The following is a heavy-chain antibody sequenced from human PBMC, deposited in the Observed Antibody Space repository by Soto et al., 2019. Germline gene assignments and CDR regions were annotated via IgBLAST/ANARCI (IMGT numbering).Heavy chain of an antibody. CDR1: GYTFTSYG. V-gene: IGHV1-18*04. CDR2: ISAYNGNT. D-gene: IGHD5-18*01. CDR3: ARDGQWGDTAMVTFGYYYYYGMDV. Sequence: ASVKVSCKASGYTFTSYGISWVRQAPGQGLEWMGWISAYNGNTNYAQKLQGRVTMTTDTSTSTAYMELRSLRSDDTAVYYCARDGQWGDTAMVTFGYYYYYGMDVWGQGXTVTVYS. J-gene: IGHJ6*02.